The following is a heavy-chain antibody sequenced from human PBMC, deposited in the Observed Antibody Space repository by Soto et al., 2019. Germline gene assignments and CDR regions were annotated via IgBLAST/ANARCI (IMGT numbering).Heavy chain of an antibody. CDR2: ISYGSSYT. CDR3: ARHPNNSSSWWLDP. V-gene: IGHV3-11*06. D-gene: IGHD3-22*01. J-gene: IGHJ5*02. CDR1: GFTFSDYY. Sequence: QVQLVESGGGLVKPGGTLRLSCTGSGFTFSDYYMTWIRQAPGKGLEWVSYISYGSSYTKYADSVKGRFTISRDNAKNSLFHQLNNLRTEDTAIYYCARHPNNSSSWWLDPWGRGALVTVSS.